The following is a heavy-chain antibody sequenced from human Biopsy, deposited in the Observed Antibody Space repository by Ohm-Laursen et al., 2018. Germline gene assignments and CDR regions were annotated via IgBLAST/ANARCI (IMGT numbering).Heavy chain of an antibody. V-gene: IGHV4-4*07. D-gene: IGHD3-22*01. Sequence: TLSLTCNVSGGDINNYYWSWIRHSAGKGLEWIGRIYPGGSTNYNPSLKSRVTMSVDTSKKQLSLRLRSVTAADTAMYYCASVVLGPTNDAFDLWGQGTMVVVSS. CDR1: GGDINNYY. CDR2: IYPGGST. J-gene: IGHJ3*01. CDR3: ASVVLGPTNDAFDL.